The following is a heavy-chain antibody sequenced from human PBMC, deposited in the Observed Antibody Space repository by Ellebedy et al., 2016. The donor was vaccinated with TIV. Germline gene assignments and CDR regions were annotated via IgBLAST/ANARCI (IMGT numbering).Heavy chain of an antibody. CDR2: INPSGGTT. CDR3: ARGTGFSSGWPNDAFDI. Sequence: SVKVSCXASGGTFSSYAFTWVRQAPGQGLEWMGIINPSGGTTRYAQKFQGRVTMTRDKSTSTVYMELGSLRSDDSAVYFCARGTGFSSGWPNDAFDIWGQGAMVIVSS. CDR1: GGTFSSYA. J-gene: IGHJ3*02. D-gene: IGHD6-19*01. V-gene: IGHV1-46*01.